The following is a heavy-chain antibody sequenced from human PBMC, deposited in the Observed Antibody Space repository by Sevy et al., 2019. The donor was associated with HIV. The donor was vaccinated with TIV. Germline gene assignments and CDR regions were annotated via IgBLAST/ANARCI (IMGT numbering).Heavy chain of an antibody. J-gene: IGHJ5*02. Sequence: GGSLRLSCAASGFTFTTYDMTWVRQAPGKGLEWISYISSSANDIKYAVSVKGRFTISRDNARNSLYLAMSGLRAEDTAVYYCAREGLGGFYSSLDRWGQGTLVTVSS. D-gene: IGHD3-22*01. CDR1: GFTFTTYD. CDR2: ISSSANDI. CDR3: AREGLGGFYSSLDR. V-gene: IGHV3-48*03.